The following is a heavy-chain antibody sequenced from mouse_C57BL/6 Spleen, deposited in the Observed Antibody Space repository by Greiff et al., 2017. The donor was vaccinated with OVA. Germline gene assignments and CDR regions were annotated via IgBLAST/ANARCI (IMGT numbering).Heavy chain of an antibody. CDR3: ARSPGYYYGSSSPFDY. D-gene: IGHD1-1*01. Sequence: VQLQQPGAELVKPGASVKLSCKASGYTFTSYWMHWVKQRPGQGLEWIGMIHPNSGSTNYNEKFKSKATLTVDKSSSTAYMQLSSLTSEDSAVYYCARSPGYYYGSSSPFDYWGQGTTRTVSS. J-gene: IGHJ2*01. CDR2: IHPNSGST. CDR1: GYTFTSYW. V-gene: IGHV1-64*01.